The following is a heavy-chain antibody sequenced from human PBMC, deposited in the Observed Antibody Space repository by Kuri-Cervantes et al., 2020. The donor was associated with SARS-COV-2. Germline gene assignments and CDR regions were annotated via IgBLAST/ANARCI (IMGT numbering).Heavy chain of an antibody. V-gene: IGHV3-23*03. CDR2: IYSGGSST. CDR3: AKDGDPDY. D-gene: IGHD2-21*01. Sequence: GESLKISCAASGFTFSSYAMSWVCQAPGKGLEWVSVIYSGGSSTYYADSVKGRFTISRDNSENTLYLQMNSLRAEDTAVYYCAKDGDPDYWGQGTLVTVSS. J-gene: IGHJ4*02. CDR1: GFTFSSYA.